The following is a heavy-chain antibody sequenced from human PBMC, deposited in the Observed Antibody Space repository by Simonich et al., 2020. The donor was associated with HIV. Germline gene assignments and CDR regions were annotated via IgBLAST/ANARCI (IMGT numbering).Heavy chain of an antibody. CDR3: ALDQINSPALH. J-gene: IGHJ1*01. Sequence: EVQLVQSGAEVKKPGAAVKISCHFSGYTFTDYYIHWGQQAPGKGLEGMGLVEPEDGETVYTERFQGRVTITADTSTDTAYMELNSLTSEDTAVYYCALDQINSPALHWGQGSLVTVSS. CDR2: VEPEDGET. CDR1: GYTFTDYY. V-gene: IGHV1-69-2*01. D-gene: IGHD1-20*01.